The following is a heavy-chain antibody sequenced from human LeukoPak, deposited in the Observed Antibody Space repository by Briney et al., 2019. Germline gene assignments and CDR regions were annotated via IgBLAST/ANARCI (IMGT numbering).Heavy chain of an antibody. V-gene: IGHV3-66*01. CDR1: GFTVNSY. CDR2: IYSGGNT. CDR3: ARGAGGTYPFDY. D-gene: IGHD1-26*01. J-gene: IGHJ4*02. Sequence: GGSLRLSCAASGFTVNSYMSWVRQAPGKGLECVSVIYSGGNTYYADSVKGRFTISGDNSKNTLFLQMNSLRADDTAVYYCARGAGGTYPFDYWGQGTLVTVSS.